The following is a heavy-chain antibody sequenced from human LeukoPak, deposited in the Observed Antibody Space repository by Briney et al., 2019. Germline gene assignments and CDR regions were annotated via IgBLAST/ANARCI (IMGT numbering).Heavy chain of an antibody. D-gene: IGHD6-19*01. V-gene: IGHV1-69*04. CDR2: IIPILGIA. J-gene: IGHJ4*02. CDR3: ARDGIFSSGWYDY. CDR1: VGTFSSYA. Sequence: SVNVSCKASVGTFSSYAISWVRQAPGQGLEWMGRIIPILGIANYAQKFQGRVTITAEKSTSTAYMELRSLRSEDTAVYYCARDGIFSSGWYDYWGQGTLVTVSS.